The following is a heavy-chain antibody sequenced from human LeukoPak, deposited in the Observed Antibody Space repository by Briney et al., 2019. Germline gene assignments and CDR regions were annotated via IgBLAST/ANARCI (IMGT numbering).Heavy chain of an antibody. J-gene: IGHJ5*02. D-gene: IGHD5-18*01. CDR2: IYHSGST. CDR1: GYSISSGYY. V-gene: IGHV4-38-2*02. CDR3: ARVKDTARFDP. Sequence: SETLSLTCTVSGYSISSGYYWAWIRQPPGKGLEWIGSIYHSGSTYYNPSLKSRVTIAVDTSKNQFSLKLSSVTTADTAVYYCARVKDTARFDPWGQGTLVTVSS.